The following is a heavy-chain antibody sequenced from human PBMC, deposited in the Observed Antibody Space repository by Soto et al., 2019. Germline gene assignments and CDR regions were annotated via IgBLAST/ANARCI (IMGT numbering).Heavy chain of an antibody. V-gene: IGHV3-21*01. CDR1: GFTFSSYS. D-gene: IGHD3-9*01. CDR3: ARDTYDILTGYYKPGDY. CDR2: ISSSSSYI. J-gene: IGHJ4*02. Sequence: GGSLRLSCAASGFTFSSYSMNWVRQAPGKGLEWVSSISSSSSYIYYADSVKGRFTISRDNAKNSLYLQMNGLRAEDTAVYYCARDTYDILTGYYKPGDYWGQGTLVTVSS.